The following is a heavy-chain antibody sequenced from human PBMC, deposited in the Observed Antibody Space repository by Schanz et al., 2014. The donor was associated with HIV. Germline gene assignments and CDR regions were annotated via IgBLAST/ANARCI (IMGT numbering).Heavy chain of an antibody. CDR1: GFTFSTYR. V-gene: IGHV3-48*02. CDR3: ARSPSYGMDV. CDR2: ISSSSTTR. Sequence: EVQLLESGGDLVQPGGSLRLSCAASGFTFSTYRMNWVRQAPGKGLEWVSYISSSSTTRHYADSVKGRFTISRDNAKNSLSLQMNSLRDEDTAVYYCARSPSYGMDVWGQGTTVTVSS. J-gene: IGHJ6*02.